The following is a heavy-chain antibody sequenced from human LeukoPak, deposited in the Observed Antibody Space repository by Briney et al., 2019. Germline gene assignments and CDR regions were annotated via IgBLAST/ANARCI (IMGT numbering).Heavy chain of an antibody. CDR2: IYNSGST. J-gene: IGHJ3*02. CDR1: GFTFSSYG. CDR3: AIGGAFDI. V-gene: IGHV4-59*01. Sequence: GSLRLSCAASGFTFSSYGMSWVRQAPGKGLEWIGYIYNSGSTNYNPSLKSRVTISVDTSKNQFSLNLSSVTAADTAVYYCAIGGAFDIWGQGTMVTVSS. D-gene: IGHD3-16*01.